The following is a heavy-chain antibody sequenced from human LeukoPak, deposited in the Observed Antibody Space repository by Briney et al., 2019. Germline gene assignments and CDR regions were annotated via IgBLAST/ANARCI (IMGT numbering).Heavy chain of an antibody. CDR1: GFTFSSYA. V-gene: IGHV3-23*01. Sequence: PGGSLRLSCAASGFTFSSYAMTWVRQAPGKGLEWVSAISGSGDSTYYPDSVKGRFTISRDNSKNTLYLQMNSLRAEDTAVYYCAKASADHYWYFDLWGRGTLVTVSS. CDR2: ISGSGDST. J-gene: IGHJ2*01. CDR3: AKASADHYWYFDL.